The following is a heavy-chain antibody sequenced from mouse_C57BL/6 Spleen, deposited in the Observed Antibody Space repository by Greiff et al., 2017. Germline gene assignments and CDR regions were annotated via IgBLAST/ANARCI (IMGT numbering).Heavy chain of an antibody. CDR3: ALGDDRAWYAY. D-gene: IGHD2-2*01. V-gene: IGHV14-4*01. Sequence: EVQLQQSGAELVRPGASVKLSCTASGFNIKDDYMHWVKQRPEQGLEWIGWIDPENGDTEYASKFQGKATITADTSSNTAYLQLSSLTSENSAVYYCALGDDRAWYAYWGQGTLVTVSA. CDR1: GFNIKDDY. J-gene: IGHJ3*01. CDR2: IDPENGDT.